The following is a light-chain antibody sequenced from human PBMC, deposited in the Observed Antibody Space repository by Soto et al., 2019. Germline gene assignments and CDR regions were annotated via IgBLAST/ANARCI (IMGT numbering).Light chain of an antibody. Sequence: EVVLTQSPVTLSLSPGERATLSCRASQSVSSPYLACYQQKPGQPPRLIIYGASSRATDVPYRFIGSGSGTDFTLTIARLAPEDFAMYYCQQYGSSPFTFGPGTKVDIK. J-gene: IGKJ3*01. CDR2: GAS. CDR3: QQYGSSPFT. CDR1: QSVSSPY. V-gene: IGKV3-20*01.